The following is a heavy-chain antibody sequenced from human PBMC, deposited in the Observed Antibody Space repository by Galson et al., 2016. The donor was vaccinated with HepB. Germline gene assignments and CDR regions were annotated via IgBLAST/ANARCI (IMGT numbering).Heavy chain of an antibody. CDR3: ARYRAATAYSDY. J-gene: IGHJ4*02. CDR2: ISAVNGNT. V-gene: IGHV1-18*01. D-gene: IGHD6-25*01. CDR1: GYTFTGYG. Sequence: SVKVSCKASGYTFTGYGISWVRQAPGQGLEWMGWISAVNGNTRYAQRFQDRVTMTIDTSTSTAFMELRSLRSYDTAVYYCARYRAATAYSDYWGQGTLVTVSS.